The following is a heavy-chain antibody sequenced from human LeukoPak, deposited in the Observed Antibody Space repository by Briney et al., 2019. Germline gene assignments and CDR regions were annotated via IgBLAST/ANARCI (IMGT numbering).Heavy chain of an antibody. J-gene: IGHJ4*02. CDR2: INWNGGSI. D-gene: IGHD2-15*01. V-gene: IGHV3-20*04. CDR3: ARSVAASRDY. Sequence: PGGSLRLSCAASGFTFSSYSMSWVRQAPGKGLEWVSSINWNGGSIGYADSVKGRFSISRDNAKNSLYLQMNSLRAEDTALYYCARSVAASRDYWGQGTLVTVSS. CDR1: GFTFSSYS.